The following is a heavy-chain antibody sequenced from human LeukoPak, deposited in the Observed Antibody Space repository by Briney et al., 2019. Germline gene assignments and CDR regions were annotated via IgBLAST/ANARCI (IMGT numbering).Heavy chain of an antibody. D-gene: IGHD2-2*01. CDR1: GGSISSYY. CDR2: IYYSGST. CDR3: AREYCSSTSCYLRH. Sequence: PSETLSLTCTVSGGSISSYYWSWIRQPPGKGLEWIGYIYYSGSTNYNPSLKRRVTISVDTSKNQFSLKLSSVTAADTAVYYWAREYCSSTSCYLRHWGQGTLVTVSS. J-gene: IGHJ1*01. V-gene: IGHV4-59*01.